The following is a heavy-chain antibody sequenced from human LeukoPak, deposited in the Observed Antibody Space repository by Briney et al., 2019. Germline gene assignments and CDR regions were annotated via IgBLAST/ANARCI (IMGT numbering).Heavy chain of an antibody. J-gene: IGHJ6*02. CDR1: GGSISSGSYY. D-gene: IGHD2-2*01. Sequence: SQTLSLTCTVSGGSISSGSYYWSWIRQPAGKGLEWIGRIYTSGSTNYNPSLKSRVTISVDTSKNQFSLKLSSVTAADTAVYYCARDRCSSTSCYLAYYYYGMDVWGQGTTVTVSS. V-gene: IGHV4-61*02. CDR3: ARDRCSSTSCYLAYYYYGMDV. CDR2: IYTSGST.